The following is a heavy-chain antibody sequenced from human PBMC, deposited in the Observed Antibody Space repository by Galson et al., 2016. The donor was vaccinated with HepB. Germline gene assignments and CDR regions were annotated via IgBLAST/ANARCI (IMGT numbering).Heavy chain of an antibody. CDR2: ISSRSSYM. J-gene: IGHJ4*02. CDR1: GFSFSTYS. CDR3: AGDLGDDSTGYYYPRPLDY. D-gene: IGHD3-22*01. V-gene: IGHV3-21*01. Sequence: SLRLSCAASGFSFSTYSMNWVRQAPGKGLEWVASISSRSSYMFYGDSLKGRFTISRDNARNSLYLQMNSLRPEDTAIYYCAGDLGDDSTGYYYPRPLDYWGQGTQVTVSS.